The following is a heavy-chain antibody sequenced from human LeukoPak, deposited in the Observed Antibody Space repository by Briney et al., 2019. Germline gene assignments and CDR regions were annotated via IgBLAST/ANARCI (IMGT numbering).Heavy chain of an antibody. V-gene: IGHV1-8*02. CDR1: GYTFTDDG. CDR3: ATSNGSWYEYYYYGMDV. CDR2: MNPNSGNT. Sequence: GASVKVSCKASGYTFTDDGISWVRQAPGQGLEWMGWMNPNSGNTGYAQKFQGRVTMTRNTSISTAYMELSSPRSEDTAVYYCATSNGSWYEYYYYGMDVWGQGTTVTVSS. D-gene: IGHD6-13*01. J-gene: IGHJ6*02.